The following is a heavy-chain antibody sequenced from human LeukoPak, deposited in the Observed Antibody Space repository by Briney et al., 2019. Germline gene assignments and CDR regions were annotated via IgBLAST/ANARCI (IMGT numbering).Heavy chain of an antibody. Sequence: SETLSLTCTDAGGSISSSSHYWGWIRQPPGKGLEWIGSIYYSGNTYYNPSLKSRVTISVDTSKSQFSLNVTSVTAADTARYFCARGSCGVNCPKFNWLDTWGQGILVTVSS. J-gene: IGHJ5*02. CDR3: ARGSCGVNCPKFNWLDT. CDR1: GGSISSSSHY. D-gene: IGHD2-21*01. V-gene: IGHV4-39*02. CDR2: IYYSGNT.